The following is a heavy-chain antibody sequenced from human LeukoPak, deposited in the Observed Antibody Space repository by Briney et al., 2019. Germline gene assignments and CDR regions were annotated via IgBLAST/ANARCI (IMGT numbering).Heavy chain of an antibody. D-gene: IGHD1-26*01. CDR1: VGSISGSSYY. V-gene: IGHV4-39*07. J-gene: IGHJ4*02. Sequence: SETLSVTSTVPVGSISGSSYYWGWIRQPPGKGREWIGSIYYSGSTYYNPSLKSRVTISVDTSKNQFSLKLSSVTAADTAVYYCARDFIVGATPTFDYWGQGTLVTVSS. CDR2: IYYSGST. CDR3: ARDFIVGATPTFDY.